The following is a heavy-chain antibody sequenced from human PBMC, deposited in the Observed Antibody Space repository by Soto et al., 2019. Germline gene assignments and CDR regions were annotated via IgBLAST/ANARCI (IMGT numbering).Heavy chain of an antibody. V-gene: IGHV3-23*01. CDR2: ISGSGASK. Sequence: LRLSCAASGFPFRSYTMNWARQSPGKGLEWVSGISGSGASKYSADSVKGRFTISRENSLDTLFLQIASLRAEDTAVYYCARTRLYDSGGCHRHGFDIWGQGTLVTV. CDR3: ARTRLYDSGGCHRHGFDI. CDR1: GFPFRSYT. D-gene: IGHD3-22*01. J-gene: IGHJ3*02.